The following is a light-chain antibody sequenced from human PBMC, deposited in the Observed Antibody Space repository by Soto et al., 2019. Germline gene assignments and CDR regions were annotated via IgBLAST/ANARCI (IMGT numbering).Light chain of an antibody. CDR1: NSDVGGYNY. CDR2: EVF. J-gene: IGLJ2*01. Sequence: QSALTQPASVSGSPGQSITISCTGTNSDVGGYNYVSWYQQHPGKAPKLLIYEVFNRPSGVSNRFSGSRSGNTASLTISGLQAEDEAYYYCSSYRISTTPRVFGGGTKLTVL. CDR3: SSYRISTTPRV. V-gene: IGLV2-14*01.